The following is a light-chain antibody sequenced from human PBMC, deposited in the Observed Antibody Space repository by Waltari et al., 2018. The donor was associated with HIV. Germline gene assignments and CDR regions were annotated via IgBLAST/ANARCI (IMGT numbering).Light chain of an antibody. CDR2: TAS. V-gene: IGKV1-39*01. CDR3: QQSYSTPRT. J-gene: IGKJ1*01. Sequence: DIQMTQFPSSLPASVGDRVTITCRASPSITNYLNWYQQKPGQAPKVLIYTASSLQSGVPSRFSGSGSGTDFTLTISSLQPDDFATYYCQQSYSTPRTFGQGTKVEIK. CDR1: PSITNY.